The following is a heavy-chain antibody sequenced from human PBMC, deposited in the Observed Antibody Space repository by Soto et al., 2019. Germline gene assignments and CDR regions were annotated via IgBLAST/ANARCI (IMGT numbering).Heavy chain of an antibody. D-gene: IGHD4-4*01. J-gene: IGHJ4*02. CDR2: IFPADSDT. CDR3: ATPYINYDY. V-gene: IGHV5-51*01. Sequence: GESLKISCHGFGYSFSTFWIGWVRQMPGKGLEWMGIIFPADSDTRYSPSFQGQVTISADKSISTAYLQWSSLRASDTAMYYCATPYINYDYWGQGTQVTVSS. CDR1: GYSFSTFW.